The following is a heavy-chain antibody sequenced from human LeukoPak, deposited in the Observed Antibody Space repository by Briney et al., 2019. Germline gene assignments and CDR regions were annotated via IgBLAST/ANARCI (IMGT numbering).Heavy chain of an antibody. Sequence: VASVKVSCKASGGTFSSYAISWVRQAPGQGLEWMGWISAYNGNTNYAQKLQGRVTMTTDTSTSTAYMELRSLRSEDTAVYYCARDDSSSSFTPRPFDYWGQGTLVTVSS. CDR3: ARDDSSSSFTPRPFDY. CDR2: ISAYNGNT. CDR1: GGTFSSYA. J-gene: IGHJ4*02. V-gene: IGHV1-18*01. D-gene: IGHD6-6*01.